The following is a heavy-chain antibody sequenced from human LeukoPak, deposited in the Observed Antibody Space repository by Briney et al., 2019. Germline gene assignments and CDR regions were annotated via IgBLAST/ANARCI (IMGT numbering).Heavy chain of an antibody. V-gene: IGHV4-59*01. CDR3: ARAPSAKNSSPYFFDY. Sequence: PSETLSLTCTVSGGSISNYYWSWIRQPPGKGLEWIGYISYSGSTNYNPSLRSRVTISVDTSKNQFSLKLSSVTAADTAVYYCARAPSAKNSSPYFFDYWGQGTLVTVSS. CDR2: ISYSGST. CDR1: GGSISNYY. D-gene: IGHD6-6*01. J-gene: IGHJ4*02.